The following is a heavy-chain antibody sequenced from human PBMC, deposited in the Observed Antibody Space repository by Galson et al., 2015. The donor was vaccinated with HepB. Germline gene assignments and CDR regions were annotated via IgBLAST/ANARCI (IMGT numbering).Heavy chain of an antibody. Sequence: SLRLSCAASGFTFSSYSMNWVRQAPGKGLEWVSSISSSSSYIYYADSVKGRFTISRDNAKNSLYLQMNSLRAEDTAVYYCAASGETMIVVRAGYWGQGTLVTVSS. CDR3: AASGETMIVVRAGY. J-gene: IGHJ4*02. CDR2: ISSSSSYI. D-gene: IGHD3-22*01. V-gene: IGHV3-21*01. CDR1: GFTFSSYS.